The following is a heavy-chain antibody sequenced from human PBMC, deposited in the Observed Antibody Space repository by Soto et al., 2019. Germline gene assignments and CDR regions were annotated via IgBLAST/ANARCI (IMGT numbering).Heavy chain of an antibody. CDR3: ARGLSRDLLRYFDWLPDIPPDYYGMDV. CDR2: ISAYNGNT. D-gene: IGHD3-9*01. J-gene: IGHJ6*02. CDR1: GYTFTSYG. Sequence: WASVKVSCKASGYTFTSYGISWVRQAPGQGLEWMGWISAYNGNTNYAQKLQGRVTMTADTSTSTAYMELRSLRSDDTAVYYCARGLSRDLLRYFDWLPDIPPDYYGMDVWGQGTTVTVSS. V-gene: IGHV1-18*01.